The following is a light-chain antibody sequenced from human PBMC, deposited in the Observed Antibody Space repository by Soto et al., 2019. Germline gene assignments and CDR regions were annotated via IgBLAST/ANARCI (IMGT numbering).Light chain of an antibody. CDR2: DVS. CDR1: SSDVGGYNY. J-gene: IGLJ2*01. CDR3: SSYTSSSPLVV. V-gene: IGLV2-14*01. Sequence: QSVLTQPASVSGSPGQSITISCTGTSSDVGGYNYVSWYQQHPGKAPKLMIYDVSNRPSGVSNRFSGSKSGNTASLTISGLQAEDEADYYCSSYTSSSPLVVFGGGTPLTVL.